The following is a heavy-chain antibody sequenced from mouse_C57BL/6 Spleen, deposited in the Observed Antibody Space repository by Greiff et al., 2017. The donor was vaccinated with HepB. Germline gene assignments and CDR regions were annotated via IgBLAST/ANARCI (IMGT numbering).Heavy chain of an antibody. D-gene: IGHD4-1*01. CDR1: GYTFTSYW. Sequence: VQLQQPGAELVMPGASVKLSCKASGYTFTSYWMHWVKQRPGQGLEWIGEIDPSDSYTNYNQKFKGKSTLTVDQSSSAAYMQLSSLTAEDSAVYYCARRDLGDYWGQGTTLTVSS. CDR2: IDPSDSYT. J-gene: IGHJ2*01. CDR3: ARRDLGDY. V-gene: IGHV1-69*01.